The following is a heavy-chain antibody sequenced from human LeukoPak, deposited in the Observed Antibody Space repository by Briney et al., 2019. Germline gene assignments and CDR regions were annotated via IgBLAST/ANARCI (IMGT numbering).Heavy chain of an antibody. V-gene: IGHV4-34*01. J-gene: IGHJ5*02. CDR1: GGSFSGFY. D-gene: IGHD3-10*01. Sequence: SESLSLTCAVYGGSFSGFYWSWIRQSPGKGLEWIGEINHSGDTNYNPSLKSRVTISVDTSKNQFSLKLSSVTAADTAVYYCARAMLLWFGEGWFDPWGQGTLVTVSS. CDR2: INHSGDT. CDR3: ARAMLLWFGEGWFDP.